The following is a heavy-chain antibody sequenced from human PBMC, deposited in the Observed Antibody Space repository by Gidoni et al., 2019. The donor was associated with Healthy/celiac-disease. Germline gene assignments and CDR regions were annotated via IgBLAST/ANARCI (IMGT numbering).Heavy chain of an antibody. J-gene: IGHJ4*02. CDR3: ARVYDSSGYYHFDY. CDR2: ISSSSSYT. V-gene: IGHV3-11*06. Sequence: QVQLVESGGGLVKPGGSLRLSCAASGFTFSDYYMSWIRQAPGKGLEWVSYISSSSSYTNYADSVKGRFTISRDNAKNSLYLQMNSLRAEDTAVYYCARVYDSSGYYHFDYWGQGTLVTVSS. D-gene: IGHD3-22*01. CDR1: GFTFSDYY.